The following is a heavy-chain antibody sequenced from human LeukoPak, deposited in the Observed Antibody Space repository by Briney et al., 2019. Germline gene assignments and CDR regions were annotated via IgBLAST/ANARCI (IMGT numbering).Heavy chain of an antibody. CDR1: GFNFSSFC. CDR3: ARNGQQWPVYSCDD. Sequence: GGSLRLSCAASGFNFSSFCMHWVRQAPGKGLEWVVVIWYAGNNKYYADSMKGRFTISRDNSKNTLYLHMNSLRADDTAVYYCARNGQQWPVYSCDDWGQGTLVTVSS. CDR2: IWYAGNNK. D-gene: IGHD6-19*01. J-gene: IGHJ4*02. V-gene: IGHV3-33*01.